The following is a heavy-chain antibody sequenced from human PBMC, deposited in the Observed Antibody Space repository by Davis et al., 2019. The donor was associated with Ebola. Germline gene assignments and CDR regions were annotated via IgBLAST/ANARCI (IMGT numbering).Heavy chain of an antibody. CDR1: GGSISSYY. V-gene: IGHV4-59*08. D-gene: IGHD3-3*01. CDR2: IYYSGST. Sequence: SETLSLTCTVSGGSISSYYWSWIRQPPGKGLEWIGYIYYSGSTNYNPSLKSRVTISVDTSKNQFSLKLSSVTAADTAVYYCARHPYDFWSGYWGVNWFDPWGQGTLVTVSS. CDR3: ARHPYDFWSGYWGVNWFDP. J-gene: IGHJ5*02.